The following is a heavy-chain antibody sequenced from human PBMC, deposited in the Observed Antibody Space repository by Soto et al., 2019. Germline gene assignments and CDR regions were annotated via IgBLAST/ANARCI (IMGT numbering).Heavy chain of an antibody. CDR2: ISAYNGNT. Sequence: ASVKVSCKASGYTFTSYGISWVRQAPGQGLEWMGWISAYNGNTNYAQKLQGRVTMTTDTSTSTDYMELRSLRSDDTAVYYCARVLAVAGVVDYWGQGTLVTVSS. CDR1: GYTFTSYG. V-gene: IGHV1-18*04. J-gene: IGHJ4*02. D-gene: IGHD6-19*01. CDR3: ARVLAVAGVVDY.